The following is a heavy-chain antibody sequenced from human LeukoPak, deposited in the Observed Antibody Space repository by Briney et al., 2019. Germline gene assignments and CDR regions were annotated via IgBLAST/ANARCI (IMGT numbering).Heavy chain of an antibody. Sequence: SETLSLTCAVYGGSFSGYYWSWIRQPPGKGLEWIGEINHSGSTNYNPSLKSRVTISVDTSKNHFYLELSSVTAADTAVYYCAGNRYAFDIWGQGTMVTVSS. CDR3: AGNRYAFDI. CDR2: INHSGST. J-gene: IGHJ3*02. D-gene: IGHD1-14*01. V-gene: IGHV4-34*01. CDR1: GGSFSGYY.